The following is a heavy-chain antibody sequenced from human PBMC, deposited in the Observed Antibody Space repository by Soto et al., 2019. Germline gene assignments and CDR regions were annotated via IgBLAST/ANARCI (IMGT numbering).Heavy chain of an antibody. CDR3: AAGPIVVGSSWFDP. CDR1: GFTFTSSA. V-gene: IGHV1-58*01. CDR2: IVVGSGNT. D-gene: IGHD1-26*01. Sequence: SVKVSCKASGFTFTSSAVQWVRQARGQRLEWIGWIVVGSGNTNYAQKFQERVTITRDMSTSTAYMELSSLRSEDTAAYYCAAGPIVVGSSWFDPWGQGTLVTVSS. J-gene: IGHJ5*02.